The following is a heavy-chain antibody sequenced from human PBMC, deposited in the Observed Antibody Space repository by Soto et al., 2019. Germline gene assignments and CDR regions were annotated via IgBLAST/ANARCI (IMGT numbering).Heavy chain of an antibody. CDR2: IVVGSGNT. CDR1: GFTFTSSA. V-gene: IGHV1-58*01. J-gene: IGHJ5*02. CDR3: AAGVAADPRHWFDP. D-gene: IGHD6-13*01. Sequence: ASVKISCKASGFTFTSSAGQWVRQARGQRLEWIGWIVVGSGNTNYAQKFQERVTITRDMSTSTAYMELSSLRSEDTAVYYCAAGVAADPRHWFDPRGQGTLVTVSS.